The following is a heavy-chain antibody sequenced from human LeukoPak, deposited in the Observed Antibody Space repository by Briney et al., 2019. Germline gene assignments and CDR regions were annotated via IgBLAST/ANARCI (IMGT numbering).Heavy chain of an antibody. CDR2: ISGSGGST. CDR1: GFTFSSYG. D-gene: IGHD1-26*01. V-gene: IGHV3-23*01. J-gene: IGHJ4*02. Sequence: GGSLRLSCAASGFTFSSYGMSWVRQAPGKGLEWVSAISGSGGSTYYADSVKGRFTISRDNSKNTLYLQMNSLRAEDTAVYYCAKDLDYSGSYYGFDYWGQGTLVTVSS. CDR3: AKDLDYSGSYYGFDY.